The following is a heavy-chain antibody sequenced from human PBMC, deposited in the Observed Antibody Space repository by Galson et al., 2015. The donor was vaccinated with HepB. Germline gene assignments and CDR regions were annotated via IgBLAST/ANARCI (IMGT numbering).Heavy chain of an antibody. J-gene: IGHJ3*01. CDR3: AKGGRRFLEWLSPGSL. D-gene: IGHD3-3*01. Sequence: SLRLSCAASGFSFSNYGMHWVRQAPGKGLEWVAVISYDGSTKYYGDSVKGRYTISRDNPKNTLYLQMNSLRAEDTAVYYCAKGGRRFLEWLSPGSLWGQGAMVTVST. CDR2: ISYDGSTK. CDR1: GFSFSNYG. V-gene: IGHV3-30*18.